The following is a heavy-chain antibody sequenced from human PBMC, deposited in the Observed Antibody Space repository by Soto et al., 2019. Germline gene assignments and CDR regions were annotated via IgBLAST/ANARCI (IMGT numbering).Heavy chain of an antibody. D-gene: IGHD3-10*01. CDR1: GFSFDDYS. V-gene: IGHV3-48*01. Sequence: EAPLVESGGGLVQRGVSLTLSCAASGFSFDDYSMNWVRQTPGKGLEWISYISSASGTIDYADSVKGRFTISRDNDQNSLYLLMNSLRAEDTAVYYCAKDEFYAFDIWGQGTVVTVSS. J-gene: IGHJ3*02. CDR3: AKDEFYAFDI. CDR2: ISSASGTI.